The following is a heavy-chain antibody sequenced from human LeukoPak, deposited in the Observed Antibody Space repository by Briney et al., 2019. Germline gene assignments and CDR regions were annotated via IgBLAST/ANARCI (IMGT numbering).Heavy chain of an antibody. CDR3: ARVHLTYYYGSGSRNFDY. CDR2: IIAIFGTQ. D-gene: IGHD3-10*01. V-gene: IGHV1-69*05. CDR1: GGTLTNYA. Sequence: SVNVSCKASGGTLTNYAISWVRQAPGQGLEWMGGIIAIFGTQNYAQKFQGRVTITRNTSISAAYMELSSLRSEDTAVYYCARVHLTYYYGSGSRNFDYWGQGTLVTVSS. J-gene: IGHJ4*02.